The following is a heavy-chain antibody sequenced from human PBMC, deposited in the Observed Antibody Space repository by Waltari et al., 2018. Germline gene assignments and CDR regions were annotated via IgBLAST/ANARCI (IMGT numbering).Heavy chain of an antibody. CDR3: ARDRWELLPRGAFDI. D-gene: IGHD1-26*01. CDR1: GFTFSSYG. V-gene: IGHV3-30*02. Sequence: QVQLVESGGGVVQPGGSLRLSCAASGFTFSSYGMHWVRQAPGKGLEWVAFIRDDGSNKYYADSVKGRFTISRDNSKNTLYLQMNSLRAEDTAVYYCARDRWELLPRGAFDIWGQGTMVTVSS. J-gene: IGHJ3*02. CDR2: IRDDGSNK.